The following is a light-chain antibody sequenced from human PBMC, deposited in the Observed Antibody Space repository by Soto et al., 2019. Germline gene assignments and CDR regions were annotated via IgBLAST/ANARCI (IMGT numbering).Light chain of an antibody. Sequence: DIQLTQSPPTRSAAVVDSVTITCRASQTISTWMAWYQQKPGKAPKLLVYDASTLQSGVASRFSGSGSGTEFTLTISNLQPDDFATYYCQQYENYWTFGQGTKV. CDR3: QQYENYWT. CDR1: QTISTW. V-gene: IGKV1-5*01. CDR2: DAS. J-gene: IGKJ1*01.